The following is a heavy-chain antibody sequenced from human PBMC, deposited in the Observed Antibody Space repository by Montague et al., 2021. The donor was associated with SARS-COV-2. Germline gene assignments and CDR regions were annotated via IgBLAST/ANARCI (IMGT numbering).Heavy chain of an antibody. CDR2: TYYSGNT. J-gene: IGHJ4*02. CDR1: GDSIISTTYY. D-gene: IGHD3-10*01. CDR3: ARQYSKYYGSGNSFDY. V-gene: IGHV4-39*01. Sequence: SETLSLTCTVSGDSIISTTYYWGWIRQPPGKVLEWIGSTYYSGNTYFNPSLKSLLTISVDTSKNQFSLKLGSVTAADTAVYYCARQYSKYYGSGNSFDYWGQGTLVTVSS.